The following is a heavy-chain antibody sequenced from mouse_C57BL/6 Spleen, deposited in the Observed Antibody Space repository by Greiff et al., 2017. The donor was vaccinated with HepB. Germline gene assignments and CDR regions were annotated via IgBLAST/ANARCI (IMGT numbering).Heavy chain of an antibody. D-gene: IGHD2-4*01. CDR2: INPNNGGT. J-gene: IGHJ3*01. Sequence: EVQLQQSGPELVKPGASVKISCKASGYTFTDYYMNWVKQSHGKSLEWIGDINPNNGGTSYNQKFKGKATLTADKSSSTAYMELRSLTSEDSAVYYCARTYDYADWFAYWGQGTLVTVSA. V-gene: IGHV1-26*01. CDR1: GYTFTDYY. CDR3: ARTYDYADWFAY.